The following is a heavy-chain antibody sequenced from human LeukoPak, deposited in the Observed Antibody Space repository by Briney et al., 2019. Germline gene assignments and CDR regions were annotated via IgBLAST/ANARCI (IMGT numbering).Heavy chain of an antibody. CDR2: IYYGGST. CDR3: ARDFPQLDWFDP. CDR1: GGSISRSSYY. J-gene: IGHJ5*02. Sequence: SETLSLTCTVSGGSISRSSYYWGWIRQPPGKGLEWIGSIYYGGSTSYNPSLKSRVAISVDMSKNQFSLKLSSVTAADTAVYYCARDFPQLDWFDPWGQGTLVTVSS. D-gene: IGHD2/OR15-2a*01. V-gene: IGHV4-39*07.